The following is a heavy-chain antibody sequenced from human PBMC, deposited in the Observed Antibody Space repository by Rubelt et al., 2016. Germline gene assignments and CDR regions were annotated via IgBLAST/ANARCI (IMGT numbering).Heavy chain of an antibody. CDR1: GGSISSGGYY. CDR3: ARVHRTAAGRPFDN. V-gene: IGHV4-31*03. J-gene: IGHJ4*02. CDR2: IYHSGST. Sequence: ESGPGLVNPSQTLYLTCTVSGGSISSGGYYWSWIRQHPGKGLEWIGIIYHSGSTYYNPSLKRRITIIVDTSKNQFSLKLSSVTAADTAVYYCARVHRTAAGRPFDNWGQGILVAVTS. D-gene: IGHD6-13*01.